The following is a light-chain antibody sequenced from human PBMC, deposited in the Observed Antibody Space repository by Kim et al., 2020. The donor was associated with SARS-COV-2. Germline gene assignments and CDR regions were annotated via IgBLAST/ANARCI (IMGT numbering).Light chain of an antibody. CDR3: QTWGTGVV. CDR1: SGHSSYA. Sequence: GASVKITCTLSSGHSSYAIAWHQQQPKKGPRYLMKLNSDGSHSKGDGIPDRFSGSSSGAERYLTIASLQSEDEADYYCQTWGTGVVFGGGTQLTVL. CDR2: LNSDGSH. J-gene: IGLJ2*01. V-gene: IGLV4-69*01.